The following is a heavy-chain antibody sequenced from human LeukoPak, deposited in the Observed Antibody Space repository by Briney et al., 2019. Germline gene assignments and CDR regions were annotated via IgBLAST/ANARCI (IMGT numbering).Heavy chain of an antibody. CDR1: GFTFREFA. CDR2: IYSGGST. V-gene: IGHV3-53*01. D-gene: IGHD5-12*01. Sequence: GGSLRLSCTSSGFTFREFAVSWVRQAPGKGLEWVSVIYSGGSTYYADSVKGRFTISRDNSKNTLYLQMNSLRAEDTAVYYCARIVATIRYFDYWGQGTLVTVSS. J-gene: IGHJ4*02. CDR3: ARIVATIRYFDY.